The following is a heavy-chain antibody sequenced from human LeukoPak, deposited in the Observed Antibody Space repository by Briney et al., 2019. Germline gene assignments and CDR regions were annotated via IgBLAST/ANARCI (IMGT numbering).Heavy chain of an antibody. J-gene: IGHJ4*02. CDR1: GGSISSSNW. Sequence: PSGTLSLTCAVSGGSISSSNWWSWVRQPPGKGLEWIGEIYHSGSTKYNPSLKSRVSISVDTSKNQFSLKLSSVTAADTAVYYCARGAGAGYNLQPFDYWGQGTLVTVSS. V-gene: IGHV4-4*02. CDR2: IYHSGST. CDR3: ARGAGAGYNLQPFDY. D-gene: IGHD5-24*01.